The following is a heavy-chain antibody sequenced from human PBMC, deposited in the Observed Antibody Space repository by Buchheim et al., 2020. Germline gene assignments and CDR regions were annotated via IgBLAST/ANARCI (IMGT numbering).Heavy chain of an antibody. V-gene: IGHV3-21*01. CDR1: GFTLSDFT. J-gene: IGHJ3*02. D-gene: IGHD3-16*01. CDR3: ARGEYGGEPKEDAFDI. CDR2: ISASGAYM. Sequence: EQLVESGGGLVKPGGSLRVSCTGSGFTLSDFTIHWVRQAPGKGLEWVSGISASGAYMFYADSVKGRFAVSRDNAKDSLFLQMDSLRGEDTAVYYCARGEYGGEPKEDAFDIWGQGT.